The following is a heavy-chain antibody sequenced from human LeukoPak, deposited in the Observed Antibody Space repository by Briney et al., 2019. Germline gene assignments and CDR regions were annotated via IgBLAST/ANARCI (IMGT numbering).Heavy chain of an antibody. D-gene: IGHD2-2*02. V-gene: IGHV5-51*01. J-gene: IGHJ3*02. CDR3: ARVAIVVVPAAIVDAFDI. CDR2: IYPAESST. CDR1: GYSFTSYW. Sequence: GESLKISCKGSGYSFTSYWIGWVRQMPGKGLEWMGIIYPAESSTRYSPSFQGQVTISADKSISTAYLQWSSLKASDTGMYYCARVAIVVVPAAIVDAFDIWGQGTIVTVSS.